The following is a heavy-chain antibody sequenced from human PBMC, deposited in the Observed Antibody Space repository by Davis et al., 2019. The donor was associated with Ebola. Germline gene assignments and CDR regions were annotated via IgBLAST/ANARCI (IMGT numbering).Heavy chain of an antibody. D-gene: IGHD4-17*01. V-gene: IGHV4-4*07. Sequence: PSETLSLTCTVSGGSISSYYWSWIRQPAGKGLEWIGRIYTSGSTNYNPSLKSRVTMSVDTSKNQFSLKLSSVTAADTAVYYCARSDFYGDYGSYDYWGQGTLVTVSS. CDR3: ARSDFYGDYGSYDY. CDR2: IYTSGST. CDR1: GGSISSYY. J-gene: IGHJ4*02.